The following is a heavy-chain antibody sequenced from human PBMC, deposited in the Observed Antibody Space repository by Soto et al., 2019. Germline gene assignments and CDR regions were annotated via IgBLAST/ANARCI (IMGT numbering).Heavy chain of an antibody. D-gene: IGHD2-15*01. Sequence: GGSLTLSSATSGFTLHDQGMSCVRQAPGKGLEWVGFIRSSRYGATTDYAASVKGRFFISRVDFKSVAFMPMNNLETDGTAVYYCTRDPRRCSGGRCKSAVVWGQGTMGTVAS. CDR1: GFTLHDQG. CDR2: IRSSRYGATT. J-gene: IGHJ6*02. V-gene: IGHV3-49*04. CDR3: TRDPRRCSGGRCKSAVV.